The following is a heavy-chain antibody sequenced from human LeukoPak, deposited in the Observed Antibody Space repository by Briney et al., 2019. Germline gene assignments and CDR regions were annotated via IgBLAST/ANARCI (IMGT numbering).Heavy chain of an antibody. CDR3: ARANWGHPMYYFDY. CDR2: IYSGGST. Sequence: GGSLRLSCAASGFTVSSNYMSWVRQAPGKGLEWVSIIYSGGSTYYADSVKGRFTISRDNSKNTLYLQMNSLRAEDTAVYYCARANWGHPMYYFDYWGQGTLVTVSS. CDR1: GFTVSSNY. J-gene: IGHJ4*02. V-gene: IGHV3-66*01. D-gene: IGHD7-27*01.